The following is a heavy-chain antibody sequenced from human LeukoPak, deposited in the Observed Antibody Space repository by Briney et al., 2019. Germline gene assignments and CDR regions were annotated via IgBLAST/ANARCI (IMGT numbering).Heavy chain of an antibody. CDR2: ISSSSSYI. CDR3: AGGAAAANDAFDI. D-gene: IGHD6-13*01. Sequence: GGSLRLSCAASGFTFSSYSMNWVRQAPGKGLEWVSSISSSSSYIYYADSVKGRFTISRDNAKNSLYLQMSSLRAEDTAVYYCAGGAAAANDAFDIWGQGTMVTVSS. J-gene: IGHJ3*02. V-gene: IGHV3-21*01. CDR1: GFTFSSYS.